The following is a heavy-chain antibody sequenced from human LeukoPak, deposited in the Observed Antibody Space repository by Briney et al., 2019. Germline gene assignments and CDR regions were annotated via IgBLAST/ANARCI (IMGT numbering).Heavy chain of an antibody. CDR2: IDPSDSYT. CDR3: AKDGGNLPVDY. V-gene: IGHV5-10-1*01. Sequence: PGESLKISCQGSGYSFTSYWISWVRQMPGKGLEWMGRIDPSDSYTNYSPSFQGHVTISADKSISTAYLQWSSLQASDTAMYYCAKDGGNLPVDYWGQGTLVTVSS. CDR1: GYSFTSYW. J-gene: IGHJ4*02. D-gene: IGHD4-23*01.